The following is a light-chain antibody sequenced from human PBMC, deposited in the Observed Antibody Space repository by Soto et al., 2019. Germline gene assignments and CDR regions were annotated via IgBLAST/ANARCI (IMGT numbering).Light chain of an antibody. CDR3: QHYNSYSEA. Sequence: DIQMTQSPSTLTASVGDRVTITCRASQSIVGWLAWYQQKPGKAPKLLIYKASTLEGGVPSRFSGSGSGTEFTLTISSLQPDDFATYYCQHYNSYSEAFGQGTKVDIK. V-gene: IGKV1-5*03. J-gene: IGKJ1*01. CDR2: KAS. CDR1: QSIVGW.